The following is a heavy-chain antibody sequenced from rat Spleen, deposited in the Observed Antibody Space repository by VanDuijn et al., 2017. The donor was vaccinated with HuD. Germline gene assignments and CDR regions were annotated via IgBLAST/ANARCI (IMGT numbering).Heavy chain of an antibody. CDR3: TTNWYVDF. J-gene: IGHJ1*01. Sequence: EVQLVESGGGLVQPGRSLKLSCAASGFTFSDYYMAWVRQAPKKGLEWVATISYDGSSTYYRDSVKGRFTISRDNAKSTLYLQMNKLGSEDTAIYYCTTNWYVDFWGPGTMVTVSS. CDR1: GFTFSDYY. CDR2: ISYDGSST. V-gene: IGHV5-7*01.